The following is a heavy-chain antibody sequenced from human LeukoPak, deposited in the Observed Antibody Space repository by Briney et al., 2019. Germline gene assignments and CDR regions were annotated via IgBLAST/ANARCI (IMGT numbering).Heavy chain of an antibody. J-gene: IGHJ6*03. CDR3: ARCGAMVGFYMDV. CDR2: INPNSGGT. V-gene: IGHV1-2*02. CDR1: GYTFTGYY. D-gene: IGHD5-18*01. Sequence: ASVKVSCKASGYTFTGYYMHWVRQAPGQGLEWMGWINPNSGGTNYAQKFQGRVTMTRDTSISTAYMELSRLRSEDTAVYYCARCGAMVGFYMDVWGKGTTVTVSS.